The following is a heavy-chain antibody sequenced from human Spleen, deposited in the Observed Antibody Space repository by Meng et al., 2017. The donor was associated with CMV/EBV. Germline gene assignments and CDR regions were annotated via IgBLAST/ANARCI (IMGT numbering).Heavy chain of an antibody. V-gene: IGHV3-7*01. CDR1: GFTFRNYW. D-gene: IGHD2-2*02. CDR3: AREGPRYQLLYEDY. CDR2: IKQDGREK. Sequence: ASGFTFRNYWMSWVRQAPGKGLEWVANIKQDGREKYYVDSVKGRFTISRDDAKNSVSLQMNSLRAEDTAVYYCAREGPRYQLLYEDYWGQGTLVTVSS. J-gene: IGHJ4*02.